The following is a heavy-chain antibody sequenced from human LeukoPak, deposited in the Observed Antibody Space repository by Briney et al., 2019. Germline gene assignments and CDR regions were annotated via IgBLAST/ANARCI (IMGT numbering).Heavy chain of an antibody. Sequence: ASVKVSCKASGYTFTSYAMHWVRQAPGQRLEWMGWINAGNGNTKYSQRFQGRVTITRDTCTDTAYMELSSLRSEDTAVYYCATVEVWQWLVHAFDIWGQGTMVTVSS. CDR2: INAGNGNT. CDR3: ATVEVWQWLVHAFDI. V-gene: IGHV1-3*01. J-gene: IGHJ3*02. D-gene: IGHD6-19*01. CDR1: GYTFTSYA.